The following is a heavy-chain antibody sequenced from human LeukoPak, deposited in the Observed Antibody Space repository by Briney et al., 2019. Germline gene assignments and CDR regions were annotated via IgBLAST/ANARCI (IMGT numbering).Heavy chain of an antibody. CDR2: ISSSSSYI. Sequence: PGGSLRLSCAASGFTFSSYGMHWVRQAPGKGLEWVSSISSSSSYIYYADSVKGRFTISRDNAKNSLYLQMNSLRAEDTAVYYCARVGYYDSSGFDSWGQGTLVTVSS. V-gene: IGHV3-21*01. D-gene: IGHD3-22*01. J-gene: IGHJ5*01. CDR1: GFTFSSYG. CDR3: ARVGYYDSSGFDS.